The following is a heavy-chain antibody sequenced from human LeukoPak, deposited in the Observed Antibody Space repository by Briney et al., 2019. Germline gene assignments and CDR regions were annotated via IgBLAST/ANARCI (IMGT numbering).Heavy chain of an antibody. Sequence: GGSLRLSCAASGFTFSSYSMNWVRQAPGKGLEWVSSISSSSSYIYYADSMKGRFTISRDNANSSLYLQMNSLRAEDTAVYYCARDRDRSGWDLYYYYYMDVWGKGTTVTVSS. J-gene: IGHJ6*03. CDR1: GFTFSSYS. V-gene: IGHV3-21*01. CDR2: ISSSSSYI. CDR3: ARDRDRSGWDLYYYYYMDV. D-gene: IGHD6-19*01.